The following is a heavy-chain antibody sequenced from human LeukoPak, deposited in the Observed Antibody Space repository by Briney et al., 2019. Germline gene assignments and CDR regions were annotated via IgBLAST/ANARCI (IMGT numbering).Heavy chain of an antibody. CDR1: GFTFSSNA. V-gene: IGHV3-23*01. D-gene: IGHD6-19*01. CDR2: INSSGGST. J-gene: IGHJ4*02. CDR3: ARDLGSTGWYYFDY. Sequence: PGGSLRLSCAASGFTFSSNARSWVRQAPGKGLEWVSTINSSGGSTYYADSVKGRFTISRDNSQNTLYLQMNSLRAEDTAIYYCARDLGSTGWYYFDYWGQGTLATVSS.